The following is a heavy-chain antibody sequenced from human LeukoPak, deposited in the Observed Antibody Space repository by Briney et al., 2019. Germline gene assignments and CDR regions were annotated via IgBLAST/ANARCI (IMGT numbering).Heavy chain of an antibody. V-gene: IGHV3-74*01. Sequence: GGSLRLSCAASGFTFGNSWVHWVRQAPGEGLVWVSLINADGSTATYADSVKGRFTISRDNARNTLSLQMNSLTIEDTAVYYCVVVVEPADSDGFDVWGQGTMITVSS. CDR2: INADGSTA. D-gene: IGHD2-2*01. CDR1: GFTFGNSW. J-gene: IGHJ3*01. CDR3: VVVVEPADSDGFDV.